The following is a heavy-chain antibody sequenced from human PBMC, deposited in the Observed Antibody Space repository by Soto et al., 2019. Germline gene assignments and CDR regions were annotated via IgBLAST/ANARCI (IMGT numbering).Heavy chain of an antibody. V-gene: IGHV3-21*01. D-gene: IGHD6-19*01. Sequence: EVQLVESGGGLVKPGGSLRRSFAASGFTFSSYSMNWVRQAPGKGLEWVSSISSSSSYIYYADSVKGRFTISRDNAENSLYLQMNSMTAEDKAVYYCAREAAVAGHYDYWGQGTLVTVSS. CDR1: GFTFSSYS. CDR3: AREAAVAGHYDY. CDR2: ISSSSSYI. J-gene: IGHJ4*02.